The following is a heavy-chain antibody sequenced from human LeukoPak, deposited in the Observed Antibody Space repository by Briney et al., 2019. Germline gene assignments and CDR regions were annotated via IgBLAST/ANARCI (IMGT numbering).Heavy chain of an antibody. D-gene: IGHD3-10*01. CDR2: ISDSGST. Sequence: PSETLSLTCTVSGGSISSGGYYWNWIRQDPGKGLEWIGYISDSGSTYYNPSLKSRVTISVDTSKNQFSLKLSSVTAADTAVYYCARMTYYGSGSYYNPFDYWGQGTLVTVSS. J-gene: IGHJ4*02. CDR1: GGSISSGGYY. V-gene: IGHV4-31*03. CDR3: ARMTYYGSGSYYNPFDY.